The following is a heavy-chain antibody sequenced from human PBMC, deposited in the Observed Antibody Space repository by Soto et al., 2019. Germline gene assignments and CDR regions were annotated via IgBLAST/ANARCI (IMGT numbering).Heavy chain of an antibody. CDR3: ATRITVFGLLIPPFDP. CDR1: GGSVNGYY. CDR2: NNHTGGT. J-gene: IGHJ5*02. Sequence: QVHLQQWGAGLLKPSETLSLTFAVYGGSVNGYYWNWIRQPPGKGLEWIGENNHTGGTHYNPSLKRRVTMSVDTSKHQFSLRLSSVTAADTAIYYCATRITVFGLLIPPFDPWGQGTQVTVSS. D-gene: IGHD3-3*01. V-gene: IGHV4-34*02.